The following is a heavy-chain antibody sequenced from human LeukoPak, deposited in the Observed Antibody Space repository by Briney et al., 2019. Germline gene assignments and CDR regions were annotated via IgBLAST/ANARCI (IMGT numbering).Heavy chain of an antibody. D-gene: IGHD3-10*01. CDR3: AQGYGSGSGYYGMDV. CDR1: GYTFTGYC. V-gene: IGHV1-2*04. Sequence: ASVKVSCKASGYTFTGYCMHWVRQAPGQGLEWMGWINPNSGGTNYAQKFQGWVTMTRDTSISTAYMELSRLRSDDTAVYYCAQGYGSGSGYYGMDVWGQGTTVTVPS. CDR2: INPNSGGT. J-gene: IGHJ6*02.